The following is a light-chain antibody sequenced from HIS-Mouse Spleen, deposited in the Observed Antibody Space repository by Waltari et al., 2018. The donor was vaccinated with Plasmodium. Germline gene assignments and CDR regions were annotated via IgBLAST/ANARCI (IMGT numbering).Light chain of an antibody. CDR3: CSYAGSSTFVV. Sequence: QSALTQPASVSGSPGQSITISCTGTSSDVGSYNLVSWYQQHPGKAPKLMIYEGSQRPSGVSNRFLGSKAGNTASLTISGLQAEDEADYCCCSYAGSSTFVVFGGGTKLTVL. CDR1: SSDVGSYNL. V-gene: IGLV2-23*03. J-gene: IGLJ2*01. CDR2: EGS.